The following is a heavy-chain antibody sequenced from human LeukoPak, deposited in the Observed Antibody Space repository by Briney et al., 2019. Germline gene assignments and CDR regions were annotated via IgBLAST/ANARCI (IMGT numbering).Heavy chain of an antibody. CDR2: IKADGSEK. Sequence: PGGSLRLSCAASGFTFRSSWMSWVRQAPGKRLEWVANIKADGSEKHYVDSVKGRFTISRDNAKTSLYLQMNSLRVEDTAVYYCTMGVELLPYWGQGTLVTVSS. V-gene: IGHV3-7*01. CDR1: GFTFRSSW. D-gene: IGHD1-26*01. CDR3: TMGVELLPY. J-gene: IGHJ4*02.